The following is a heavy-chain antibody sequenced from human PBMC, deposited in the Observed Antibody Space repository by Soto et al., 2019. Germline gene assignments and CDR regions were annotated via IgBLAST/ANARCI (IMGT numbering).Heavy chain of an antibody. V-gene: IGHV3-33*01. D-gene: IGHD2-21*01. CDR2: IWYDGSNK. Sequence: QVQLVESGGGVVQPGKSLRLSCAASGFTFSSHAMSWVRQAPGKGLEWVALIWYDGSNKYYGDSVRGRFTISRDNSKNTLYLQMNSLRVEDTAVYYCARCDLWGYDAFDIWGQGTMVTVSS. CDR1: GFTFSSHA. J-gene: IGHJ3*02. CDR3: ARCDLWGYDAFDI.